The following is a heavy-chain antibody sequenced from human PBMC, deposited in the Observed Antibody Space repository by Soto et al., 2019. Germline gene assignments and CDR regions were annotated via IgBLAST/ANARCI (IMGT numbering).Heavy chain of an antibody. V-gene: IGHV1-18*01. D-gene: IGHD4-17*01. Sequence: ASVKVSCKASGYTFTSYGISWVRQAPGQGLEWMGWISAYNGNTNYAQKLQGRVTMTTDTSTSTAYMELRSLRSDDTAVYYCARDLTVKDYYYGMDVWGQGTMVTVSS. J-gene: IGHJ6*02. CDR1: GYTFTSYG. CDR2: ISAYNGNT. CDR3: ARDLTVKDYYYGMDV.